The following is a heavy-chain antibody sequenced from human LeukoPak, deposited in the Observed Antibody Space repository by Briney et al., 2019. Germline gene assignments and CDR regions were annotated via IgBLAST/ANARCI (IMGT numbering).Heavy chain of an antibody. J-gene: IGHJ4*02. D-gene: IGHD3-10*01. V-gene: IGHV1-8*01. CDR2: MNPNSGNT. CDR1: GYTFTSYD. CDR3: ARGVHGSGSYYPETSYYFDY. Sequence: GASVKVSCKASGYTFTSYDINWVRQATGQGLEWMGWMNPNSGNTGYAQKFQGRVTMTRNTSISTAYMELSSLRSEDTAVYYCARGVHGSGSYYPETSYYFDYWGQGTLVTVSS.